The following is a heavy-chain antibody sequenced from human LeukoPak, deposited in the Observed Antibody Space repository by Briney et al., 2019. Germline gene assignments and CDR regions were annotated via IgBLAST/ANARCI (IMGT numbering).Heavy chain of an antibody. CDR2: ISSGGTYE. CDR1: GFTFSNYA. D-gene: IGHD3-10*01. V-gene: IGHV3-30*01. J-gene: IGHJ4*02. Sequence: GGSLRLSCAASGFTFSNYAMHWVRQAPGKGLEWVSLISSGGTYEYYADSVKGRFTISRDNSKNTLYLQLNSLRAEDTAVYYCARDSTYYYDSGSSGPHYFDNWGQGTLVTDSS. CDR3: ARDSTYYYDSGSSGPHYFDN.